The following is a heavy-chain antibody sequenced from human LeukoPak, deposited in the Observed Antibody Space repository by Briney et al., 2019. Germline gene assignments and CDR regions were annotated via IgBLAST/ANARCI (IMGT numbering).Heavy chain of an antibody. CDR3: ASRTIVVVPAVGPNWFDP. CDR2: INHSGST. J-gene: IGHJ5*02. V-gene: IGHV4-34*01. Sequence: SETLSLTCAVYGGSFSGYYWSWIRQPPGKGLEWIGEINHSGSTNYNPSPKSRVTISVDTSKNQFSLKLSSVTAADTAVYYCASRTIVVVPAVGPNWFDPWGQGTLVTVSS. D-gene: IGHD2-2*01. CDR1: GGSFSGYY.